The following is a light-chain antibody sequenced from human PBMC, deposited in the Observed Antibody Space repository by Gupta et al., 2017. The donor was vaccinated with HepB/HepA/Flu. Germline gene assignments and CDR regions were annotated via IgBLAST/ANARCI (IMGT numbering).Light chain of an antibody. Sequence: PGERATLSCRASQSISVNFFAWYQQKLGQAPRLLFYATSRATDIPDRFSGRGYGTDFTLTIDRLEPEDVGVYYCQQYNTSPYTFGQGTKVEIK. J-gene: IGKJ1*01. CDR1: QSISVNF. CDR3: QQYNTSPYT. CDR2: ATS. V-gene: IGKV3-20*01.